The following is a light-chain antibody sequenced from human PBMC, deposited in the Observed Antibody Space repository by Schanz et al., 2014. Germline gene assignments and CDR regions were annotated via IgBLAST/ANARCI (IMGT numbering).Light chain of an antibody. CDR3: QQRSNWPQWT. J-gene: IGKJ1*01. CDR2: GAS. V-gene: IGKV3-11*01. Sequence: EVVMTQSPATLSVSPGERATLSCRASQSVSSNLAWFQQKPGQAPRLLIYGASNRATGIPARFSGSGSGTDFTLTISSLEPEDFAVYYCQQRSNWPQWTFGQGTKVEIK. CDR1: QSVSSN.